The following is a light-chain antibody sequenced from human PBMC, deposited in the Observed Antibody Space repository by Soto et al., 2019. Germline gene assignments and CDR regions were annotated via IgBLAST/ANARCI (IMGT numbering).Light chain of an antibody. Sequence: EIVLTQSPATLSLSPGERATLSCRAGQSVSSYLAWYQQKPGQAPRLLIYDASNRTTGIPARFSGSGSGTDFTLTISSLEPEDFAVYYCQQRSIPLTFGGGTKVEIK. V-gene: IGKV3-11*01. CDR1: QSVSSY. CDR3: QQRSIPLT. CDR2: DAS. J-gene: IGKJ4*01.